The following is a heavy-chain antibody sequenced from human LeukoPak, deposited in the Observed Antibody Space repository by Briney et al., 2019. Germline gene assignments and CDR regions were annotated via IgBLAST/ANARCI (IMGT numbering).Heavy chain of an antibody. CDR2: IIPIFGIA. CDR1: GGTFSNYA. Sequence: SVKVSCKAPGGTFSNYAISWVRQAPGQGLEWMGRIIPIFGIANYAQKFQGRVTITADKSTSTSYMELSSLRSEDTAVYYCARDSEDLVVVVAAAVSAFDIWGQGTMVTVSS. D-gene: IGHD2-15*01. J-gene: IGHJ3*02. V-gene: IGHV1-69*04. CDR3: ARDSEDLVVVVAAAVSAFDI.